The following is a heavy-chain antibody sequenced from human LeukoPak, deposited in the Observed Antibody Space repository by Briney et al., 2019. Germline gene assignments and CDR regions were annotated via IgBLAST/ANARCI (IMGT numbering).Heavy chain of an antibody. J-gene: IGHJ4*02. Sequence: GGSLRLSCAASGFTFSSYWMSWVRQAPGKGLEWVANIKQDGSEKYYVDSVKGRFTISRDNAKNSLYLQMNSLRSDDTAVYYCARGGRQSGYYSINGDFWGQGTLVTVSS. D-gene: IGHD3-22*01. CDR2: IKQDGSEK. V-gene: IGHV3-7*03. CDR3: ARGGRQSGYYSINGDF. CDR1: GFTFSSYW.